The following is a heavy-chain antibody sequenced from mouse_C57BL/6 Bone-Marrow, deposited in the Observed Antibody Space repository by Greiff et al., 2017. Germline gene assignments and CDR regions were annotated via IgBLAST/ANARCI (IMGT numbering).Heavy chain of an antibody. Sequence: QVQLQQPGAELVKPGASVTLSCKASGYTFTSYWMHWVKQRPGRGLEWIGRIDPNRGGTKYNEQFKSQATLTADKPSSTAYMQLSSLPSEDSAVYYWARDLCSNFDYFDYWGQGTTLTVSA. CDR3: ARDLCSNFDYFDY. V-gene: IGHV1-72*01. D-gene: IGHD2-5*01. CDR2: IDPNRGGT. CDR1: GYTFTSYW. J-gene: IGHJ2*01.